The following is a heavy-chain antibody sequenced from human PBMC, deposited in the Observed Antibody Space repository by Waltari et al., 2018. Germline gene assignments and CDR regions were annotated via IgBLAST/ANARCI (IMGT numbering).Heavy chain of an antibody. J-gene: IGHJ3*01. CDR3: ARGLDLTYPDALDV. CDR2: PKQSEGS. Sequence: QVQLQQWGAGLLKPSETLSLTCAVYGGSFSAHYWSWIRQTPGKGLGGIGEPKQSEGSKYNPALRSRGPMSLDTSKNYCYLNLRTVTAADTAVYFCARGLDLTYPDALDVWGQGTTVTVSS. CDR1: GGSFSAHY. V-gene: IGHV4-34*01. D-gene: IGHD3-3*01.